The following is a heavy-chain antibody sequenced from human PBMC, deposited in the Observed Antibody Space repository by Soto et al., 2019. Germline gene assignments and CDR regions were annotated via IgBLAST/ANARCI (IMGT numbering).Heavy chain of an antibody. D-gene: IGHD1-1*01. CDR2: ISPNGGRT. V-gene: IGHV3-23*01. Sequence: EVQLLESGGGLVQPGESLRLSCAASGFTFGNYFMNWVRQAPGKGLEWVSDISPNGGRTHYADSVRGRFTISRDNSRNTLYLQMSSLRAEDTALYYCAKDLHWYGMDVWGQGTTVTVSS. CDR3: AKDLHWYGMDV. CDR1: GFTFGNYF. J-gene: IGHJ6*02.